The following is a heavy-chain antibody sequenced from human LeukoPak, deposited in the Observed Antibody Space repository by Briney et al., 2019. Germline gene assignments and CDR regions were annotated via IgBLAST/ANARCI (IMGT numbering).Heavy chain of an antibody. CDR1: GFAFSTYA. CDR3: ARERGGVAAAAAIDY. Sequence: GGSLRLSCAASGFAFSTYAMDWVRQAPGKGLEWVSSISGSGTGTFYADSVKGRFTISRDNSRNTLYLQMNSLRADDTAIYYCARERGGVAAAAAIDYWGQGTLVTVSS. V-gene: IGHV3-23*01. CDR2: ISGSGTGT. J-gene: IGHJ4*02. D-gene: IGHD6-13*01.